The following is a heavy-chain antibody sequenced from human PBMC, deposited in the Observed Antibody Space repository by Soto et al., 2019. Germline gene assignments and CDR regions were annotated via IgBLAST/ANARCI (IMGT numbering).Heavy chain of an antibody. V-gene: IGHV3-23*01. J-gene: IGHJ4*02. Sequence: GGSLRLSCAASGFTFSSYAMSWVRQAPGKGLEWVSAISGSGGGTFYADPAKGRFSISRDSSKNTLYLQMNSLRAEDTAVYYCAKVSGVWTFDYWGQGTLVTVSS. CDR1: GFTFSSYA. D-gene: IGHD2-21*01. CDR3: AKVSGVWTFDY. CDR2: ISGSGGGT.